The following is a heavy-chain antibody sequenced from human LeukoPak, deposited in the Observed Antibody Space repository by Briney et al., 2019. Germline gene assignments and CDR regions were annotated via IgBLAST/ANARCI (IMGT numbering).Heavy chain of an antibody. CDR3: ARDRDSSGYYYFDY. CDR2: ISSGSTYT. CDR1: GFTFSSYS. D-gene: IGHD3-22*01. Sequence: TGGSLRLSCAASGFTFSSYSMSWVRQAPGKGLEWVSCISSGSTYTYYADSVKGRFTISRDNAKNSLYLQMNSLRAEGTAVYYCARDRDSSGYYYFDYWGQGTLVTVSS. V-gene: IGHV3-21*01. J-gene: IGHJ4*02.